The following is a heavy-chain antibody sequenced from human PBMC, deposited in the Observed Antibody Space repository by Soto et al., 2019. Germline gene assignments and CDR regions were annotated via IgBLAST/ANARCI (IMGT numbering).Heavy chain of an antibody. V-gene: IGHV4-61*01. CDR2: IYNSGAT. D-gene: IGHD5-18*01. CDR1: GGSVNSGSYY. J-gene: IGHJ4*02. CDR3: ARDIRGFSRALDY. Sequence: SLTCSVSGGSVNSGSYYWTWVRQPPGKGLEWIGNIYNSGATNYNPSLQNRLTISIDTSKNQYSLKLTSVTAADAALYYCARDIRGFSRALDYWGRGTQVTVYS.